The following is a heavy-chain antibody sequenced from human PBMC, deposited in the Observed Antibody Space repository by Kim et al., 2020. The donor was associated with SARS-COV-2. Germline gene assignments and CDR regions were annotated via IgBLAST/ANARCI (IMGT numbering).Heavy chain of an antibody. CDR2: INHSGST. D-gene: IGHD3-10*01. CDR1: GGSFSGYY. CDR3: ARGFELLWFGESPHWFDP. J-gene: IGHJ5*02. Sequence: SETLSLTCAVYGGSFSGYYWSWIRQPPGKGLEWIGEINHSGSTNYNPSLKSRVTISVDTSKNQFSLKLSSVTAADTAVYYCARGFELLWFGESPHWFDPWGQGTLVTVSS. V-gene: IGHV4-34*01.